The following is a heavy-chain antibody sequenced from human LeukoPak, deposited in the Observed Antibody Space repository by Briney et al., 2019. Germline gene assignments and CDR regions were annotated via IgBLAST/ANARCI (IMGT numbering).Heavy chain of an antibody. CDR3: AKVSSSLPDGFYFDY. Sequence: SHTLSCVACLLTFDEYGMRGVRQAPAKGLEWLYVINREGGSTGYADSVKVRFTISRDNAKDSLYLETESRRAEGTGLDYGAKVSSSLPDGFYFDYWGPGTLVTVSS. V-gene: IGHV3-20*04. CDR2: INREGGST. J-gene: IGHJ4*02. CDR1: LLTFDEYG. D-gene: IGHD6-13*01.